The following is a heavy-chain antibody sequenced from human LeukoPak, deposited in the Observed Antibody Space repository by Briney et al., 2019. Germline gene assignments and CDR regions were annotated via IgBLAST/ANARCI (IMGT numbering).Heavy chain of an antibody. Sequence: GGSLRLSCAASGFTFSSYAMSWVRQAPGKGLEWVSAISGSGGSTYYADSVKGRFTISRDNSKNTLYLQMNSLRAEDTAVYYCAKSPYIVVVPAAMYFDYWGQGTLVTVSS. CDR1: GFTFSSYA. CDR3: AKSPYIVVVPAAMYFDY. CDR2: ISGSGGST. D-gene: IGHD2-2*01. J-gene: IGHJ4*02. V-gene: IGHV3-23*01.